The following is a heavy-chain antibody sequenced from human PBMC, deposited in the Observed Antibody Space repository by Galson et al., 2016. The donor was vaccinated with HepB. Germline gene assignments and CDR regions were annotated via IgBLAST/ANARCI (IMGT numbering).Heavy chain of an antibody. CDR3: AKGRSRCRYGNCYSLSDALYV. D-gene: IGHD2-15*01. CDR1: GISFNEFA. V-gene: IGHV3-23*01. J-gene: IGHJ4*02. Sequence: SLRLSCAVSGISFNEFAMSWVRQAPGKGLEWVSGLNGGGASTFYADSVRGRFTVSRDNSKNTVFLQMNSLRLEDTALYYCAKGRSRCRYGNCYSLSDALYVWGQGTLVTVSS. CDR2: LNGGGAST.